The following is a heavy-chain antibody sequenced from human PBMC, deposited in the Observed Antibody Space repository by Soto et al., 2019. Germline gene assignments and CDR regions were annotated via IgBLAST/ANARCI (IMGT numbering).Heavy chain of an antibody. J-gene: IGHJ6*02. D-gene: IGHD3-10*01. V-gene: IGHV4-4*07. CDR2: IYTSGST. CDR1: GGSISSYY. Sequence: PSETLSLTCTVSGGSISSYYWSWIRQPAGKGLEWIGRIYTSGSTNYNPSLKSRVTMSVDTSKNQFSLKLSSVTAADTAVYYCAREGFGGDYYYNGMDVWGQGTTVTVSS. CDR3: AREGFGGDYYYNGMDV.